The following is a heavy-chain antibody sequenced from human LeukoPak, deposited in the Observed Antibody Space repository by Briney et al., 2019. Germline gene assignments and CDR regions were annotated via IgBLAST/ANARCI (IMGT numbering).Heavy chain of an antibody. J-gene: IGHJ4*02. Sequence: QPGGSLRLCCTASGLRFSDFWMHWVRQAPGKGLVWVSRIRGDGYDTNYADSVKGRFTISRDNAQNTLYLQMNSLRAEDTAVYYCASDRVLGSGSLDNWGQGTLVTVSS. CDR2: IRGDGYDT. V-gene: IGHV3-74*01. D-gene: IGHD3-10*01. CDR1: GLRFSDFW. CDR3: ASDRVLGSGSLDN.